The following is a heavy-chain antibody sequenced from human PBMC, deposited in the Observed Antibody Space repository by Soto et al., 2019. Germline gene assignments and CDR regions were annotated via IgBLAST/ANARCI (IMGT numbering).Heavy chain of an antibody. J-gene: IGHJ4*02. CDR1: GFTFSAYA. V-gene: IGHV3-23*01. D-gene: IGHD3-16*01. CDR2: ISGSDGST. Sequence: EVQLLESGGGLVQPGGSLRLSCAASGFTFSAYAMSWVRQAPGKGLELVSGISGSDGSTHYADSVKGRFTISRSNSRNTMYLQMNNLRVEDTAVYYCANLVGERVPTLFDNWGQGTLVTVSS. CDR3: ANLVGERVPTLFDN.